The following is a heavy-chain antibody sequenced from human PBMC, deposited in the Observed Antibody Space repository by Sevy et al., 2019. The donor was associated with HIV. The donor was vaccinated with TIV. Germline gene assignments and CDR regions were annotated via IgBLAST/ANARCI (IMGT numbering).Heavy chain of an antibody. CDR3: ARDSGYDRFDY. Sequence: SETLSLTCTVSDGSISSGDYYWSWIRQHPGKGLEWIGYIYYSGSTYYNPSLKSRVTISLDTSKNQFSLKLSSVTAADTAVYYCARDSGYDRFDYWGQGTLVTVSS. CDR1: DGSISSGDYY. D-gene: IGHD5-12*01. CDR2: IYYSGST. V-gene: IGHV4-31*03. J-gene: IGHJ4*02.